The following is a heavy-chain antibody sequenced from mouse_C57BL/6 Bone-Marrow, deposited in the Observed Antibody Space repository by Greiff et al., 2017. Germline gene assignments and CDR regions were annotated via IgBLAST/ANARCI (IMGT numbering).Heavy chain of an antibody. Sequence: VKLQESGPGILQSSQTLSLTCSFSGFSLSTSGMGVSWIRQPSGKGLEWLAHIYWDDDKRYNPSLKSRLTISKDTSRNQVFLKITSVDTADTATYYCARRDDGYFFAYWGQGTLVTVSA. CDR1: GFSLSTSGMG. D-gene: IGHD2-3*01. CDR2: IYWDDDK. J-gene: IGHJ3*01. CDR3: ARRDDGYFFAY. V-gene: IGHV8-12*01.